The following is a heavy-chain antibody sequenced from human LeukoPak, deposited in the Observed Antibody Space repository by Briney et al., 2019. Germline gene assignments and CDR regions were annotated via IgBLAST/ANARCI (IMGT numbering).Heavy chain of an antibody. Sequence: GESLKISCKGSGYSFTSYWIGWVRQMPGKGLEWMGIIYPGDSDTRYGPSFQGQVTISADKSISTAYLQWSSLKASDTAMYYCARRVGSSSWYGVYYYMDVWGKGTTVTVSS. CDR3: ARRVGSSSWYGVYYYMDV. D-gene: IGHD6-13*01. J-gene: IGHJ6*03. CDR2: IYPGDSDT. V-gene: IGHV5-51*01. CDR1: GYSFTSYW.